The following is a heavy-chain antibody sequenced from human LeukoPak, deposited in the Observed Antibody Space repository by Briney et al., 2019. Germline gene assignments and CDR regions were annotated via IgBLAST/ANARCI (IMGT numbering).Heavy chain of an antibody. CDR3: AKGQVLRFLEWSPFDY. V-gene: IGHV3-23*01. D-gene: IGHD3-3*01. CDR1: GFTFSSYA. CDR2: ISGSGGST. Sequence: GGSLRLSCAASGFTFSSYAMSWARQAPGKGLEWVSAISGSGGSTYYADSVKGRFTISRDNSKNTLYLQMNSLRAEDTAVYYCAKGQVLRFLEWSPFDYWGQGTLVTVSS. J-gene: IGHJ4*02.